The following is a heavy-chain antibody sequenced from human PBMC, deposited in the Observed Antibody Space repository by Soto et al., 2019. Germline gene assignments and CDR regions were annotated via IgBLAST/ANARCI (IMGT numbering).Heavy chain of an antibody. CDR1: GYTFTSYD. D-gene: IGHD2-2*01. CDR2: MNPNSGNT. V-gene: IGHV1-8*01. CDR3: ARGVEYCSSTSCYATYYYMDV. J-gene: IGHJ6*03. Sequence: ASVKVSCKASGYTFTSYDINWVRQATGQGLEWMGWMNPNSGNTGYAQKFQGRVTMTRNTSISTAYMELSSLRSEGTAVYYCARGVEYCSSTSCYATYYYMDVWGKGTTVTVSS.